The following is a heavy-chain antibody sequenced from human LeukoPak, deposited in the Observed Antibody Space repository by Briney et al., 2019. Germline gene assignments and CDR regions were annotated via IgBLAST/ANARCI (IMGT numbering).Heavy chain of an antibody. CDR1: GFTFSDYY. D-gene: IGHD2-15*01. CDR3: ARSSCTSGMCYSRFLDP. J-gene: IGHJ5*02. CDR2: SRNKVQSYTT. V-gene: IGHV3-72*01. Sequence: GGSLRLSCAASGFTFSDYYMDWVRQAPGKGLEWVGRSRNKVQSYTTEYAASVKGRFTISRDDSKNSLYLQMNSLKTEDTAIYYCARSSCTSGMCYSRFLDPWGQGTLVTVS.